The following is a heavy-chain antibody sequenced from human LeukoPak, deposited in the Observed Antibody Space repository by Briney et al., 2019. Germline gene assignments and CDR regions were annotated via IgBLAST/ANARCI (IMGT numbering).Heavy chain of an antibody. CDR3: AREIGYYGSGSYDGFDP. Sequence: GGSLRLSCTASGFSLSGYWMSWVRQAPGKGPEWLANIKEDGSRRYHSESVRGRFTISRDNAKNSLYLQMNSLRAEDTAVYYCAREIGYYGSGSYDGFDPWGQGTLVTVSS. CDR2: IKEDGSRR. J-gene: IGHJ5*02. CDR1: GFSLSGYW. V-gene: IGHV3-7*01. D-gene: IGHD3-10*01.